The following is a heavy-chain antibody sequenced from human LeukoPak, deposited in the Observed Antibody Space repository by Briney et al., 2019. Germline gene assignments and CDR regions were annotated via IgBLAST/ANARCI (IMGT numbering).Heavy chain of an antibody. CDR2: ISGRGDRT. J-gene: IGHJ1*01. Sequence: GGSLRLSCAVSGFTFSSYAMNWVRQVPGKGLEWVSTISGRGDRTYYADSVKGRFTISRDNSKNTLYLQMNSLRGEDTAVYYCAKDPIWGTAAADPEYFQHWGQGTLVTVSS. D-gene: IGHD6-13*01. CDR1: GFTFSSYA. CDR3: AKDPIWGTAAADPEYFQH. V-gene: IGHV3-23*01.